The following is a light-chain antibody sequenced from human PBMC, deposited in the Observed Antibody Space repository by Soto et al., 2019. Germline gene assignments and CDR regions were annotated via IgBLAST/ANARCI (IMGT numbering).Light chain of an antibody. Sequence: EIVMTQSPATLSVSPGERVTLSCRASQSIRSNLAWYQQKPGQAPRLLIFGASTRATGIPARFSGSGSGTEFTLTIGSLQSEDFAVYYCQQYNNWPLTFGGGTKVEIK. CDR1: QSIRSN. J-gene: IGKJ4*01. CDR3: QQYNNWPLT. V-gene: IGKV3-15*01. CDR2: GAS.